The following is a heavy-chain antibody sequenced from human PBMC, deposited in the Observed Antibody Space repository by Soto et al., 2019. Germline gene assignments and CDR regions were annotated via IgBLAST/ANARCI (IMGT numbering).Heavy chain of an antibody. CDR2: IIPLFDTS. Sequence: SVKVSCKTSGRSFSSSAISWVRQAPGQGLEWMGGIIPLFDTSNYAQNFQGRVTISADKSTSTAYMELSSLRSEDTAIYYCASSVYADSSGPLQYGMDVWG. D-gene: IGHD3-22*01. J-gene: IGHJ6*02. CDR1: GRSFSSSA. V-gene: IGHV1-69*06. CDR3: ASSVYADSSGPLQYGMDV.